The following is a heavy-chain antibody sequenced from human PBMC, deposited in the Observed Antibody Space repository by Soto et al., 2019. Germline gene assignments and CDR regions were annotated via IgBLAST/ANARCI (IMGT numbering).Heavy chain of an antibody. Sequence: RGSLRLSCASSGFTFSSYAMHWVRQAPGKGLEWVAVISYDGSNKYYADSVKGRFTISRDNSKNTLYLQMNSLRAEDTAVYYCARAYSYGYKSHWGQGTLVTVSS. D-gene: IGHD5-18*01. J-gene: IGHJ4*02. CDR3: ARAYSYGYKSH. CDR2: ISYDGSNK. CDR1: GFTFSSYA. V-gene: IGHV3-30-3*01.